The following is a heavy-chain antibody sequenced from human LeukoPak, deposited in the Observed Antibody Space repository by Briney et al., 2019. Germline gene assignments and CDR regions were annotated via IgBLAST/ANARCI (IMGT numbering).Heavy chain of an antibody. J-gene: IGHJ4*02. CDR1: GGSISSYY. CDR2: IYYSGST. V-gene: IGHV4-59*01. D-gene: IGHD1-26*01. CDR3: ARDSGSYYNY. Sequence: SETLSLTCTVSGGSISSYYWSWIRQPPGKGLEWIGYIYYSGSTNYYPSLKSRVTISVDTSKNQFSLKLSSVTAADTAVYYCARDSGSYYNYWGQGTLVTVSS.